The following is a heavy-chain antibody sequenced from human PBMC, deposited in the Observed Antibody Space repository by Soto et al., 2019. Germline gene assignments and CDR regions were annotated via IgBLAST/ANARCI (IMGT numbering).Heavy chain of an antibody. V-gene: IGHV1-69*13. CDR3: AAGDSSDTGDH. J-gene: IGHJ4*02. D-gene: IGHD5-18*01. CDR2: TTAILGTR. Sequence: GASVKVSCKASGDTLSHYGVSWVRQVPGKGLERMGGTTAILGTRDYAQKFRGRMTITSDESTTTSYMELNSLTSDDTAVYYCAAGDSSDTGDHWGQGTLVTVSS. CDR1: GDTLSHYG.